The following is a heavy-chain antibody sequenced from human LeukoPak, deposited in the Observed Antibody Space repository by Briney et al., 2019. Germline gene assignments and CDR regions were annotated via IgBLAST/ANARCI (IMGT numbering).Heavy chain of an antibody. CDR1: GGSISSGDYY. J-gene: IGHJ4*02. CDR2: INHSGST. V-gene: IGHV4-39*07. D-gene: IGHD5-18*01. Sequence: KASETLSLTCTVSGGSISSGDYYWSWIRQPPGKGLEWIGEINHSGSTNYNPSLKSRVTISVDTSKNQFSLKLSSVTAADTAVYYCARRMKRGYSYGPDYWGQGTLVTVSS. CDR3: ARRMKRGYSYGPDY.